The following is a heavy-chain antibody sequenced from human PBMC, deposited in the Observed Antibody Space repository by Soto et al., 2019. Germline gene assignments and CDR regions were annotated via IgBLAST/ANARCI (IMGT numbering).Heavy chain of an antibody. Sequence: QVQLVQSGAEVKKPGASVKVSCKASGYTFTSYAMHWVRQAPGQRLEWMGWINAGNGNTKYSQKFQGRVTITRDTSASPAYMELSSLRSEDTAVYYCARGATMVRGVIIKMPHFDYWGQGTLVTVSS. J-gene: IGHJ4*02. CDR1: GYTFTSYA. D-gene: IGHD3-10*01. V-gene: IGHV1-3*01. CDR3: ARGATMVRGVIIKMPHFDY. CDR2: INAGNGNT.